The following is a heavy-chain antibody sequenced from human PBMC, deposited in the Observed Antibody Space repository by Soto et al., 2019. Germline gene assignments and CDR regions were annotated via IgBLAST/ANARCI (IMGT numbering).Heavy chain of an antibody. CDR3: VRQGSGWNSRGSFDF. Sequence: EVQLLESGGGLVGPGGSLRLSCAASGFTFSNYAMNWVRQAPGKGLECVSVISGSGGSAYYADSVQGRFTISRDNSKNTLYMKMNSLRDEDTAIYYCVRQGSGWNSRGSFDFWGRGTMVTVTS. V-gene: IGHV3-23*01. CDR1: GFTFSNYA. J-gene: IGHJ3*01. CDR2: ISGSGGSA. D-gene: IGHD6-19*01.